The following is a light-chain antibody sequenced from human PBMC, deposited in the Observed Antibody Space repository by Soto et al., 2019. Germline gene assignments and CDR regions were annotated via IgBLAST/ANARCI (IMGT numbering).Light chain of an antibody. CDR3: QQTDSFLSIT. V-gene: IGKV1D-12*01. J-gene: IGKJ5*01. CDR2: GAS. CDR1: QIIRSS. Sequence: DIQMTQSPSSVSASVGDRVTITCRASQIIRSSLAWYQQKPGRAPNLLIYGASTLQSGVPSRFSGSGSRTNFTLTISSLQPEDFATYFCQQTDSFLSITFGQGTRLEMK.